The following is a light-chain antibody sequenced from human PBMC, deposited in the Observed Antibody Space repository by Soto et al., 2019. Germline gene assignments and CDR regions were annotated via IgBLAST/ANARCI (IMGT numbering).Light chain of an antibody. Sequence: IVLTQSPDTLSLSPGERATLSCRASQSVSSDYLAWYQKKPGQAPRLLIYGASNSATGVPDRFSGSGSGTDLTLTISRLENEGFAVYYCQQYDDSESFGQGTKVEIK. CDR1: QSVSSDY. V-gene: IGKV3-20*01. CDR3: QQYDDSES. CDR2: GAS. J-gene: IGKJ1*01.